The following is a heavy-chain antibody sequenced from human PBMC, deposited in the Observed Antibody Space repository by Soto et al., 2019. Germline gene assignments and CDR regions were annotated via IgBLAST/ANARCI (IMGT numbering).Heavy chain of an antibody. J-gene: IGHJ6*03. CDR1: GGSFSGYY. V-gene: IGHV4-34*01. CDR3: ARGRGCSSTSCYRYYYYMDV. CDR2: INHSGST. Sequence: SSETLSLTCAVYGGSFSGYYWSWIRQPPGKGPEWIGEINHSGSTNYNPSLKSRVTISVDTSKNQFSLKLSSVTAADTAVYYCARGRGCSSTSCYRYYYYMDVWGKGTTVT. D-gene: IGHD2-2*02.